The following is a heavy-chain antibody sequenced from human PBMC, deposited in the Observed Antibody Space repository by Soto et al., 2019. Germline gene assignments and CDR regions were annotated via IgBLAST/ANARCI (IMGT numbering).Heavy chain of an antibody. Sequence: EVKLLESGGGLVQPGGSLRLSCGVSGFTVTSNAVSWVRQAPGKGLEWVSAISPNGQGIWYADSVKGRFTISRDISRNTVFLQMDSLRAEDTAVYYCTTDRQYPRDYFHYWGQGTLVTVSS. V-gene: IGHV3-23*01. CDR1: GFTVTSNA. J-gene: IGHJ4*02. CDR2: ISPNGQGI. D-gene: IGHD4-4*01. CDR3: TTDRQYPRDYFHY.